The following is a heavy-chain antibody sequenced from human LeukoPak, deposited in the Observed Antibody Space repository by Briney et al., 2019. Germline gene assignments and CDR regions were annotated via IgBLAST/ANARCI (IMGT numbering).Heavy chain of an antibody. J-gene: IGHJ3*01. Sequence: GGSLRLSCAASGSTFTNSWMNWVRQAPGKGLEWVGRIKRKRDGGKTDYAAPVKGRFTISRDDPKLTLYLKMNSLKTDYRARDVCAHGLWHYDAFDFWGQGTMVTVSS. D-gene: IGHD3-10*01. CDR2: IKRKRDGGKT. V-gene: IGHV3-15*01. CDR1: GSTFTNSW. CDR3: AHGLWHYDAFDF.